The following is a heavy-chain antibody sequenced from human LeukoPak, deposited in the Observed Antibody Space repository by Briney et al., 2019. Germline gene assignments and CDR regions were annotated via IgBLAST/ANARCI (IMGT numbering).Heavy chain of an antibody. Sequence: GESLKISCQASGYTFTTSWIGWVRQLPGTGLEWMAITYPSDSDTRYNPSFQGQVTISADKSINTAYLSWSSLKASDSAIYYCVKPGYSASFELWGQGTTVTVSS. CDR2: TYPSDSDT. D-gene: IGHD5-12*01. V-gene: IGHV5-51*01. CDR3: VKPGYSASFEL. J-gene: IGHJ3*01. CDR1: GYTFTTSW.